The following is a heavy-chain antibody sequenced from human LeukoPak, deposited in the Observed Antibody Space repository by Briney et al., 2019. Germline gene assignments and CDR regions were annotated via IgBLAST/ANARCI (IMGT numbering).Heavy chain of an antibody. CDR2: IYYSGST. Sequence: PSQTLSLTCTVSGGSINSGGYYWTWIRQHPGKGLEWIGYIYYSGSTYYNPSLKSRLTISLDTSNNQFSLKLSSVTAADTAVYYCARYYYDSGGFYKDALDIWGQGTMVTVSS. CDR3: ARYYYDSGGFYKDALDI. J-gene: IGHJ3*02. CDR1: GGSINSGGYY. V-gene: IGHV4-31*03. D-gene: IGHD3-22*01.